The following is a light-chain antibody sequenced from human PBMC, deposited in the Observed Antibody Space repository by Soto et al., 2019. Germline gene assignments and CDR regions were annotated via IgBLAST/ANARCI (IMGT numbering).Light chain of an antibody. J-gene: IGLJ1*01. Sequence: QSVLTQPASVSGSPGQSITISCTGTSSDVGGYNYVSWYQQHPGKAPKLMIYDVSNRPSGVSNRFSGSKSGNTASLTISGLQAEDEADYCCSSYTSSSTPYVFGTGTKVTVL. V-gene: IGLV2-14*01. CDR2: DVS. CDR3: SSYTSSSTPYV. CDR1: SSDVGGYNY.